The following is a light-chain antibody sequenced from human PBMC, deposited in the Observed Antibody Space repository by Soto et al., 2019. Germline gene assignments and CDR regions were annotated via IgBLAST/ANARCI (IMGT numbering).Light chain of an antibody. Sequence: EVVLTQSPGTLSLSPGERATLSCRASETVGSNYLAWYQQQPGQAPRLLIFDASIRATGIPDRFSGSGSGTELSLTISRLEPEDSAVYFCHHYGYGADTFGQGTKLEI. CDR3: HHYGYGADT. CDR2: DAS. J-gene: IGKJ2*01. CDR1: ETVGSNY. V-gene: IGKV3-20*01.